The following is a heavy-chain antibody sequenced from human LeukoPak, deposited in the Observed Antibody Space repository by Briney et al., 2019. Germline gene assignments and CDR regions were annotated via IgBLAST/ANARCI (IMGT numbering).Heavy chain of an antibody. CDR3: ARALTTLTYEGY. V-gene: IGHV3-21*01. D-gene: IGHD1-1*01. J-gene: IGHJ4*02. Sequence: PGGSLRLSCAASGFTFSSYTMHWIRQAPGKGLEWVSSISGSNSYVFYADSVKGRFTVSRDNAKDSLYLQMNSLRAEDTAVYYCARALTTLTYEGYWGQGTLVTVSS. CDR1: GFTFSSYT. CDR2: ISGSNSYV.